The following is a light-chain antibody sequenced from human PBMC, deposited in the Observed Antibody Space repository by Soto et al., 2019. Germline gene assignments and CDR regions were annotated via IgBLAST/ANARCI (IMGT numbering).Light chain of an antibody. V-gene: IGKV3-20*01. CDR3: QQYGSSPWT. CDR2: GAS. Sequence: EIVLTQSPGTLSLSPGERATLSCRASHSVSSSYLAWYQQKPGQAPRLLIYGASRRATGIPDRFSGSGSGTDFTLTISRLEPEDFAVYYCQQYGSSPWTFGQGTKVDIK. J-gene: IGKJ1*01. CDR1: HSVSSSY.